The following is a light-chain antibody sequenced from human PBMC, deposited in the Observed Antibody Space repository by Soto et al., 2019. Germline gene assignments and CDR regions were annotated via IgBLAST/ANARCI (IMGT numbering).Light chain of an antibody. Sequence: EIVLTQSPGTLSLYPGERATLSCRASQSVSSSYLAWYQQKPGQAPRLRIYGASSRATGIPDRFSGSGSGTDFTLTISRLEPEDFAVYYCQQYGSTPSTFGQGTKV. J-gene: IGKJ1*01. V-gene: IGKV3-20*01. CDR2: GAS. CDR3: QQYGSTPST. CDR1: QSVSSSY.